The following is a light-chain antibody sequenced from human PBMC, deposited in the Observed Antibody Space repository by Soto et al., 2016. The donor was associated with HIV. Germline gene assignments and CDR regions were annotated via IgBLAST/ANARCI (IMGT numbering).Light chain of an antibody. Sequence: SYVLTQPPSVSVAPGKTARITCGGDNIGSKSLHWYQQKPGQAPVMVVYDDNDRPSGIPERFSGSNSGNTATLTITRVEAGDEADYFCQVWDSSSDHVAFGGGTKLAVL. CDR3: QVWDSSSDHVA. CDR1: NIGSKS. J-gene: IGLJ2*01. V-gene: IGLV3-21*03. CDR2: DDN.